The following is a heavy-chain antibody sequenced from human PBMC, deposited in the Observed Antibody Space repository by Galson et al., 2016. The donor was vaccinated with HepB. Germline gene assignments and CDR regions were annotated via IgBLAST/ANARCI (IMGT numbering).Heavy chain of an antibody. J-gene: IGHJ4*02. V-gene: IGHV3-23*01. CDR3: ARIPRRGITVDTEIDY. D-gene: IGHD6-19*01. Sequence: SLRLSCAGSGFTFSSNWMSWVRRAPGKGLEWVSDISGSGTSTYYADSVKGRFTISRDNSRNTLYLQMNSLRADDTAFYYCARIPRRGITVDTEIDYWGQGTLVTVSS. CDR2: ISGSGTST. CDR1: GFTFSSNW.